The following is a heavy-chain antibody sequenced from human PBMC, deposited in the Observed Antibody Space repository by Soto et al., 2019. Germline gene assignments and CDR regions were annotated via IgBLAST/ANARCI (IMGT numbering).Heavy chain of an antibody. CDR3: ASPFEGVLVPAALYGPDTAMDQNQVG. V-gene: IGHV3-23*01. Sequence: GGSLRLSCAASGVSFSNYAVSWVRQAPGKGLEWVSLISAGGGGTYYADSLRGRFTISRDNSKNMVYLQLNSLRAEDTAVYYCASPFEGVLVPAALYGPDTAMDQNQVGWGQGTLVTVSS. CDR1: GVSFSNYA. J-gene: IGHJ4*02. CDR2: ISAGGGGT. D-gene: IGHD2-2*01.